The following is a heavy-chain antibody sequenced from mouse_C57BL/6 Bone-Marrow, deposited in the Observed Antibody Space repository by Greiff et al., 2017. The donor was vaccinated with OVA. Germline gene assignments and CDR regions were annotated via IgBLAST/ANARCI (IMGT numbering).Heavy chain of an antibody. Sequence: VKLMESGAELARPGASVKLSCKASGYTFTSYGISWVKQRTGQGLEWIGEIYPRSGNTYYNEKFKSKATLTADKSSSTAYMELRSLTSEDSAVYFCASEPLIYYYGSSYAMDYWGQGTSVTVSS. D-gene: IGHD1-1*01. J-gene: IGHJ4*01. CDR3: ASEPLIYYYGSSYAMDY. CDR1: GYTFTSYG. CDR2: IYPRSGNT. V-gene: IGHV1-81*01.